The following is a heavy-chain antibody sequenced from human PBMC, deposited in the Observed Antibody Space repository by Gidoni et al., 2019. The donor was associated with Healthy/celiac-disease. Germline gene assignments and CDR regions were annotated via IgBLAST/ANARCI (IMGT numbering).Heavy chain of an antibody. CDR1: GFTFDDYA. J-gene: IGHJ3*02. Sequence: EVQLVESGGGLVQPGRSLRLSCAASGFTFDDYAMNWVRQAPGKGLEWVSGISWNSGSIGYADSVKGRFTISRDNAKNSLYLQMNSLRAEDTALYYCAKAHCGGDCYEAAFDIWGQGTMVTVSS. V-gene: IGHV3-9*01. D-gene: IGHD2-21*01. CDR3: AKAHCGGDCYEAAFDI. CDR2: ISWNSGSI.